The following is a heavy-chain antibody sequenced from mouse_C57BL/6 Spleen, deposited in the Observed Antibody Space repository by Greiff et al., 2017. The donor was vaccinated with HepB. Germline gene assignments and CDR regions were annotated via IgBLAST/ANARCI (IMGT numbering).Heavy chain of an antibody. CDR2: IDPENGDT. J-gene: IGHJ2*01. CDR1: GFNIKDDY. V-gene: IGHV14-4*01. CDR3: TTGTTVGLDY. D-gene: IGHD1-1*01. Sequence: VQLQQSGAELVRPGASVKLSCTASGFNIKDDYMHWVKQRPEQGLEWIGWIDPENGDTEYASKFQGKATITADTSSNTAYLQLSSLTSEDTAVYYCTTGTTVGLDYWGQGTTLTVSS.